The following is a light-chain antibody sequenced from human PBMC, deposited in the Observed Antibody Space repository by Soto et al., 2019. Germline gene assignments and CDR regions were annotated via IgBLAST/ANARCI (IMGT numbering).Light chain of an antibody. CDR1: SSDVGGYNF. J-gene: IGLJ2*01. Sequence: QSALTQPASVSGSPGQSITISCAGTSSDVGGYNFVSWYQHHPGKVPKLMIYDVSNRPSGVSNRFSGSKSGNTASLTISGLQAEDEADYYCSSYTSSSTLVVGGGTKLTVL. CDR3: SSYTSSSTLV. V-gene: IGLV2-14*03. CDR2: DVS.